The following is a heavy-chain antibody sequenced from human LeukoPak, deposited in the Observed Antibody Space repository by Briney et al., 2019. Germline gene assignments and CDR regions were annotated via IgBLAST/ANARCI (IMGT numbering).Heavy chain of an antibody. Sequence: GGSLRLSCAASGFTFSSYSMNWVRQAPGKGLEWVSSISSSSSYIYYADSVKGRFTISRDNSKNTLYLQMNSLRAEDTAVYYCAKENYYGSGSHDYWGQGTLVTVSS. J-gene: IGHJ4*02. V-gene: IGHV3-21*01. CDR3: AKENYYGSGSHDY. D-gene: IGHD3-10*01. CDR2: ISSSSSYI. CDR1: GFTFSSYS.